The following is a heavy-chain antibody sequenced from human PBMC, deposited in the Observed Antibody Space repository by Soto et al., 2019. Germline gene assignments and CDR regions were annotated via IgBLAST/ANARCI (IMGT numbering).Heavy chain of an antibody. V-gene: IGHV1-18*04. CDR3: ARDIAVAGTYNYYYGMDV. Sequence: ASVKVSCKASGYTFTGYYMHWVRQAPGQGREWMGWISAYNGNTNYAQKLQGRVTMTTDTSTSTAYMELRSLRSDDTAVYYCARDIAVAGTYNYYYGMDVWGQGTTVTVSS. J-gene: IGHJ6*02. D-gene: IGHD6-19*01. CDR2: ISAYNGNT. CDR1: GYTFTGYY.